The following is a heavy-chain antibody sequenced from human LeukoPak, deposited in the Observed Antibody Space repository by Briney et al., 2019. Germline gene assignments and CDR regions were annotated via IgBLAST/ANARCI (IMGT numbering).Heavy chain of an antibody. Sequence: GGSLTLSCAASGFTFDDYAMHWVRQAPGKGLEWVSGISWNSGSIGYADSVKGRFTISRDNAKNSLYLQMNSLRAEDTALYYCARSSGYYFPFDIWGQGTMVTVSS. D-gene: IGHD3-22*01. V-gene: IGHV3-9*01. CDR1: GFTFDDYA. CDR3: ARSSGYYFPFDI. J-gene: IGHJ3*02. CDR2: ISWNSGSI.